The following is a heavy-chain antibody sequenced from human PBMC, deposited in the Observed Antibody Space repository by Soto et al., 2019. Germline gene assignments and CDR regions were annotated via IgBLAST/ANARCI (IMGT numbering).Heavy chain of an antibody. J-gene: IGHJ6*03. CDR3: ARGPAPNVISYYYYMDV. CDR2: MNPNSGNT. CDR1: GYTFTSYD. V-gene: IGHV1-8*01. Sequence: QVQLVQSGAEVKKPGASVKVSCKASGYTFTSYDINWVRQATGQGLEWRGWMNPNSGNTGYAQKFQGRVTMTRNTSISTAYMELSSLRSEYTAVYYCARGPAPNVISYYYYMDVWGKGTTVTVSS.